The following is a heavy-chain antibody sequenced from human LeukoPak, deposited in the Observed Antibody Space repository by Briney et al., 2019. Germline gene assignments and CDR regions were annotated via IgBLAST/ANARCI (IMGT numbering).Heavy chain of an antibody. CDR2: IEQDGSEK. CDR1: GFTFSSYW. V-gene: IGHV3-7*01. Sequence: GGSLRLSCAASGFTFSSYWMSWVRQAPGKGLEWVADIEQDGSEKYYVDSVKGRFTISRDNAKNSLYLQMNSLRAEDTAVYYCAKDPSGSYSGAFDYWGQGTLVTVSS. J-gene: IGHJ4*02. CDR3: AKDPSGSYSGAFDY. D-gene: IGHD1-26*01.